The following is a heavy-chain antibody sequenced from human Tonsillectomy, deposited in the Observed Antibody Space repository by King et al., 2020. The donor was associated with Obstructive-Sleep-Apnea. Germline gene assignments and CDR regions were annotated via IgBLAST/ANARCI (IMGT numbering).Heavy chain of an antibody. J-gene: IGHJ4*02. CDR3: ARGGGGNPRSYFDY. Sequence: LQLQESGPGLVKPSQTLSLTCTVSGGSISSGGYYWSWIRQHPGKGLEWIGYIYYSGSTYYNPSLKSRVTISVDTSKNQFSLKLSSVTDADTAVYYCARGGGGNPRSYFDYWGQGTLVTVSS. D-gene: IGHD4-23*01. CDR2: IYYSGST. V-gene: IGHV4-31*03. CDR1: GGSISSGGYY.